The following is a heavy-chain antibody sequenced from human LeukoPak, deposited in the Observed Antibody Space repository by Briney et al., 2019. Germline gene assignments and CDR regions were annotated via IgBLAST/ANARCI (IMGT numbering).Heavy chain of an antibody. J-gene: IGHJ4*02. CDR2: IYCSGST. D-gene: IGHD3-10*01. V-gene: IGHV4-59*01. CDR3: ARGTNMVRGVTSAADFDY. Sequence: PSETLSLTCTVSGGSISSYYWSWIRQPPGKGLEWIGYIYCSGSTNYNPSLKSRVTISVDTSKNQFSLKLSSVTAADTAVYYCARGTNMVRGVTSAADFDYWGQGTLVTVSS. CDR1: GGSISSYY.